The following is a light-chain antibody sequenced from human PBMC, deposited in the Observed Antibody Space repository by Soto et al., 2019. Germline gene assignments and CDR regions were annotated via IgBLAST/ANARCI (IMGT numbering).Light chain of an antibody. CDR3: QQYENLPT. CDR1: QGIRYA. J-gene: IGKJ5*01. V-gene: IGKV1-17*01. CDR2: GAS. Sequence: DIQMTQSPYSLSAAVGDRVTITCRASQGIRYALGWYQQKPGSAPKRLIYGASILQNGVPSRFGGSGSGTDFTFTISRLQPEDIATYYCQQYENLPTFGQGTRLEIK.